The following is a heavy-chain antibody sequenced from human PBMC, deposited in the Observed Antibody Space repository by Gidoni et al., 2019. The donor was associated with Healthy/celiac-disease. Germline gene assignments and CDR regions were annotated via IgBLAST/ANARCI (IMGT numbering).Heavy chain of an antibody. J-gene: IGHJ4*02. CDR2: ISGSGGSA. V-gene: IGHV3-23*01. Sequence: EVQLLESGGGLVQPGGSLRLSCAASGFTFGLYAIGWVRQAPGKGLEWVSAISGSGGSANYADSVKGRFTVSRDNAKNTLYLQMNSLRAEDTAVYFCAKASYDFWSRYNPDYWGQGSLVTVSS. CDR1: GFTFGLYA. D-gene: IGHD3-3*01. CDR3: AKASYDFWSRYNPDY.